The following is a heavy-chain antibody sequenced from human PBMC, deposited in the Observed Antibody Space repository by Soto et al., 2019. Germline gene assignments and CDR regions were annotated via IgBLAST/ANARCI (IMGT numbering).Heavy chain of an antibody. V-gene: IGHV3-64D*06. CDR1: GFTFSSYA. Sequence: PGGSLRLSCSASGFTFSSYAMHWVRQAPGKGLEYVSAISSNGGSTYYADSVKGRFTISRDNSKNTLYLQMSSLRAEDTAVYYCVKDRPIRTTPALDYFDYSGQGSLVTVSA. CDR2: ISSNGGST. D-gene: IGHD4-4*01. CDR3: VKDRPIRTTPALDYFDY. J-gene: IGHJ4*02.